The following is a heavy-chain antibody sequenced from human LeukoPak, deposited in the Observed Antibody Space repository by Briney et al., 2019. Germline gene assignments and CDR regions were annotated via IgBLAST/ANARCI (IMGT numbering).Heavy chain of an antibody. CDR3: ARDGRYGDYVDY. V-gene: IGHV4-59*12. J-gene: IGHJ4*02. Sequence: SETLSLTCTVSGGSISSYYWSWIRQPPGKGLEWIGYIYYSGSTNYNPSLKSRVTISVDTSKNQFSLKLSSVTAADTAVYYCARDGRYGDYVDYRGQGTLVTVSS. CDR2: IYYSGST. D-gene: IGHD4-17*01. CDR1: GGSISSYY.